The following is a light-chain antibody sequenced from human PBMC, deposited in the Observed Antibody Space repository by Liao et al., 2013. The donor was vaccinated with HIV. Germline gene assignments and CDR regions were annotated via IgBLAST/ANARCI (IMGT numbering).Light chain of an antibody. V-gene: IGLV3-21*04. CDR2: YDS. Sequence: SYELSQPPSLSVAPGKTARITCGGNNIGGQSLHWYQQKPGQAPVLVISYDSDRPSGIPERFSGSNSGNTATLTISRVEAGDEADYYCQVWDRSSDHWVFGGGTKLTVL. CDR1: NIGGQS. J-gene: IGLJ3*02. CDR3: QVWDRSSDHWV.